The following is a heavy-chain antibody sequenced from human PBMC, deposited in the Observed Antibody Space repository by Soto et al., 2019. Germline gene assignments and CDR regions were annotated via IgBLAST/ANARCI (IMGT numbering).Heavy chain of an antibody. CDR3: VRDRVTMVRGDYYGMDV. V-gene: IGHV3-13*01. J-gene: IGHJ6*02. CDR2: ISNAGDT. D-gene: IGHD3-10*01. Sequence: SLRLSCAASGFTFSSYDMHWARQVTGKGLEWVSAISNAGDTYYPGSVKGRFTISRENAKNSLYLQMNSLRVEDTAVYYCVRDRVTMVRGDYYGMDVWGQGTTVTVSS. CDR1: GFTFSSYD.